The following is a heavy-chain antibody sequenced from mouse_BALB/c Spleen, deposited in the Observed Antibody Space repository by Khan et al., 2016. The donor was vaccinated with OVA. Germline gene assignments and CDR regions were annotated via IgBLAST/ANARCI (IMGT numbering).Heavy chain of an antibody. J-gene: IGHJ4*01. CDR2: IYFSGSI. CDR1: GYSITSGYS. D-gene: IGHD2-1*01. CDR3: ARDGNYMDY. Sequence: EVELVESGPDLVKPSQSLSLTCTVTGYSITSGYSWHWIRQFPGNKLEWMAYIYFSGSINYNPSLKSRISVTRDTSKNQFFLQLNSVTSEDTATYYCARDGNYMDYWGQGTSVTVSS. V-gene: IGHV3-1*02.